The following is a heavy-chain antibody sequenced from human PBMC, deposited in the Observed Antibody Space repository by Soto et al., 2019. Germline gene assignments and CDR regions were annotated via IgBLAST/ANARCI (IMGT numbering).Heavy chain of an antibody. CDR2: ISGSGGST. D-gene: IGHD2-2*01. V-gene: IGHV3-23*01. CDR1: GFTFSSYA. CDR3: AKDSIVVVQTASLNWFDP. Sequence: EVQLLESGGGLVQPGGSLRLSCAASGFTFSSYAMSWVRQAPGKGLEWVSAISGSGGSTYYADSVKGRFTISRDNSKKTLYLKMNSLRAEETAVYYCAKDSIVVVQTASLNWFDPWGKGTLVTVSS. J-gene: IGHJ5*02.